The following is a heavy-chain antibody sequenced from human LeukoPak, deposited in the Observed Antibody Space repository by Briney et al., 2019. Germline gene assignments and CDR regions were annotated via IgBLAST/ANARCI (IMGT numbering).Heavy chain of an antibody. V-gene: IGHV4-34*01. CDR2: INHSGST. D-gene: IGHD6-19*01. CDR1: GGSFSGYY. J-gene: IGHJ3*02. Sequence: SETLSLTCAVYGGSFSGYYWSWIRQPPGKGLEWIGEINHSGSTNYNPSLKSRVTISVGTSKNQFSLKLSSVTAADTAVYYCARDGGIAVAGTAFDIWGQGTMVTVSS. CDR3: ARDGGIAVAGTAFDI.